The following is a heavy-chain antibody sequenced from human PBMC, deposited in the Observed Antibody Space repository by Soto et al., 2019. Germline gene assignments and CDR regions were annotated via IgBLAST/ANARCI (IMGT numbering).Heavy chain of an antibody. CDR2: IRNKADNYAT. D-gene: IGHD4-17*01. J-gene: IGHJ4*02. CDR1: GFSFSVSA. V-gene: IGHV3-73*01. CDR3: AKNRGRVTTSWHFDY. Sequence: PGASLRLSCAASGFSFSVSAMHWVRQAYGKGLEWVGRIRNKADNYATAYAASVKGRFTISRDNSKNTLYLQMSSLRGEDTAVYYCAKNRGRVTTSWHFDYWGQGTLVTVSS.